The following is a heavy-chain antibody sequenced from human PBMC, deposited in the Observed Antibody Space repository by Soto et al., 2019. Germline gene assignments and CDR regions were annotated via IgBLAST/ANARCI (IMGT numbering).Heavy chain of an antibody. D-gene: IGHD6-13*01. CDR2: IYYSGST. V-gene: IGHV4-34*09. Sequence: SETLSLTCAVYGGSFNGYIWSWIRQPPGKGLQWIGYIYYSGSTYYNPSLKSRVTISVDTSKNQFSLKLSSVTAADTAVYYCARWVAAAGPYYFDYWGQGTLVTVS. J-gene: IGHJ4*02. CDR3: ARWVAAAGPYYFDY. CDR1: GGSFNGYI.